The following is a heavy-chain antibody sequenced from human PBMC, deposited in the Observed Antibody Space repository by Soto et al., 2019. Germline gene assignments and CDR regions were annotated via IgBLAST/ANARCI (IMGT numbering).Heavy chain of an antibody. V-gene: IGHV1-69*12. CDR2: IIPISGTA. J-gene: IGHJ4*02. Sequence: QVQLVQSGAEVKKPGSSVKVSCKASGGTFSSYAISWVRQAPGQGLEWMGGIIPISGTANYAQKFQGRVTITADESTSKAYMELSSLRSEDTDVYYCARDLGFYDYGEADYWGQGTLVTVSS. CDR1: GGTFSSYA. CDR3: ARDLGFYDYGEADY. D-gene: IGHD4-17*01.